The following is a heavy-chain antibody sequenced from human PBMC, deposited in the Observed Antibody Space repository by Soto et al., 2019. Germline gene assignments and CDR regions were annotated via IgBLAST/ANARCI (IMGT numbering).Heavy chain of an antibody. CDR1: GLTFSDYY. Sequence: QVQLVESGGGLVKPGGSLRLSCAASGLTFSDYYMSWIRQAPGKGLEWISYINSGGDTKYYADSVKGRFTISRDNAKKSLYLRMNSLRAEDTAVYYCARGTRGGDYDNWGQGTLVIVSS. CDR2: INSGGDTK. J-gene: IGHJ4*02. D-gene: IGHD3-22*01. CDR3: ARGTRGGDYDN. V-gene: IGHV3-11*01.